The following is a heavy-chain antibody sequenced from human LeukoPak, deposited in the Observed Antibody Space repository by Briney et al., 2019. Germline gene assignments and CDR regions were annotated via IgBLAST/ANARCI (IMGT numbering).Heavy chain of an antibody. CDR3: ARGLSYDSSGYYQWYYYMDV. CDR1: GGSFSSYY. D-gene: IGHD3-22*01. J-gene: IGHJ6*03. CDR2: IYYSGST. V-gene: IGHV4-59*12. Sequence: SETLSLTCTVSGGSFSSYYWSWIRQPPGKGLEWIGYIYYSGSTYYNPSLKSRVTISVDTSKNQFSLKLSSVTAADTAVYYCARGLSYDSSGYYQWYYYMDVWGKGTTVTVSS.